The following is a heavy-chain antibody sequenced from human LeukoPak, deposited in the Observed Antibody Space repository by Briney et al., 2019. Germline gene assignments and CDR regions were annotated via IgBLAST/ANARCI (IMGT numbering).Heavy chain of an antibody. V-gene: IGHV4-34*01. CDR1: GGSFSGYY. J-gene: IGHJ4*02. D-gene: IGHD3-3*01. CDR2: INHSGST. CDR3: ARAGRDYDFWSGYYKGDHFDY. Sequence: PSETLSLTCAVYGGSFSGYYWSWIRQPPGKGLEWIGEINHSGSTNYNPSLKSRVTISVDTSKNQFSLKLSSVTAADTAVYYCARAGRDYDFWSGYYKGDHFDYWGQGTLVTVSS.